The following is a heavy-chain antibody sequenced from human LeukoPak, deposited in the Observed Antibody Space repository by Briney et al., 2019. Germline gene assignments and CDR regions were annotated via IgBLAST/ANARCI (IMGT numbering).Heavy chain of an antibody. J-gene: IGHJ3*02. V-gene: IGHV3-53*01. CDR1: GFTVSNNY. D-gene: IGHD3-16*01. CDR2: IYSGGST. CDR3: AKLQWGRHDTFDI. Sequence: GGSLRLSCAASGFTVSNNYMRWVRQAPGKGLEWVSLIYSGGSTYYADSVKGRFTISRDNSKNTLYLQMNSLRPEDTAVYYCAKLQWGRHDTFDIWGQGIMVTVSS.